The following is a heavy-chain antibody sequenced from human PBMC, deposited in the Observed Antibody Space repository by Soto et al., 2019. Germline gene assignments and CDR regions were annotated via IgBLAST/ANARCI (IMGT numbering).Heavy chain of an antibody. CDR3: ASVGAAAIPPAALFVP. J-gene: IGHJ5*02. D-gene: IGHD2-2*02. Sequence: PGKGLEWIGYIYSSGSTNYNPSLKSRVTISVDTSKNQFSLKLSSVTPADTAVYYCASVGAAAIPPAALFVPSGQRTRVSVSS. CDR2: IYSSGST. V-gene: IGHV4-59*08.